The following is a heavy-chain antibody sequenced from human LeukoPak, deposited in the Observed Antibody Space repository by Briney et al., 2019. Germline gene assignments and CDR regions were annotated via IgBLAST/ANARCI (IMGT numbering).Heavy chain of an antibody. V-gene: IGHV4-31*03. Sequence: PSETLSLTCTVSGGSISSGGYYWSWIRQHPGKGLEWIGYIYYSGSTYYNPSFKSRVTISVDTSKNQFSLKLSSVTAADTAVYYCARDQVYYYGMDVWGHGTTVTVSS. J-gene: IGHJ6*02. CDR3: ARDQVYYYGMDV. CDR2: IYYSGST. CDR1: GGSISSGGYY.